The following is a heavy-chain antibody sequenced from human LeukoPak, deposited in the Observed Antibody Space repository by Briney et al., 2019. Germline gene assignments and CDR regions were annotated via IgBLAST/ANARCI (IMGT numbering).Heavy chain of an antibody. Sequence: GGSLRLSCAASGFTFSSYSMNWVRQAPGKGLEWVSSISSSSSYIYYADSVKGRFTISRDNAKNSLYLQMNSLRAEDTAVYYCARAGNWTDDAFDIWGQGTMVTVSS. D-gene: IGHD1-1*01. CDR3: ARAGNWTDDAFDI. CDR2: ISSSSSYI. CDR1: GFTFSSYS. V-gene: IGHV3-21*01. J-gene: IGHJ3*02.